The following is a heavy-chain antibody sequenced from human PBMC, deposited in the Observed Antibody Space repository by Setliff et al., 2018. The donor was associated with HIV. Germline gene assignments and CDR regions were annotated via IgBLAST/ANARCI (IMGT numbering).Heavy chain of an antibody. CDR1: GGSISSGGFY. J-gene: IGHJ3*01. V-gene: IGHV4-61*08. CDR3: ARVQMAYAAFDV. Sequence: SETLSLTCTVSGGSISSGGFYWTWIRQHPGKGLEWIGSIYFTGSSDNNPSLKSRVTLSVDTSKHQFSLKLSSVTAADTAVYYCARVQMAYAAFDVWGQGTMVTVSS. CDR2: IYFTGSS. D-gene: IGHD4-17*01.